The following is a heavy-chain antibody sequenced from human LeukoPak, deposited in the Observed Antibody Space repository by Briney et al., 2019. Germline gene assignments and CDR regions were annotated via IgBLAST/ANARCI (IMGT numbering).Heavy chain of an antibody. CDR1: GYSFATYW. D-gene: IGHD3-10*01. Sequence: ESLKISCKGSGYSFATYWIGSVRQMPGKGLEWMGVIYLGDSETTYSPSFQGQVTISADKSKSTAYLQWSSLKASDTAMYYCARQSSGSHYYYGMDVWGKGTKVAVSS. J-gene: IGHJ6*04. V-gene: IGHV5-51*01. CDR3: ARQSSGSHYYYGMDV. CDR2: IYLGDSET.